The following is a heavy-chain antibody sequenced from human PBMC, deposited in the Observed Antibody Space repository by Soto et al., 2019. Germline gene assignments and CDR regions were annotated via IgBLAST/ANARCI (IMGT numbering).Heavy chain of an antibody. J-gene: IGHJ4*02. CDR3: AKGLNNGRWYAED. CDR1: GFTFSACV. CDR2: ITGGDPGT. Sequence: EVHLLESGGGLVHPGESLRLSCGASGFTFSACVMTWVRQAPGQGLEWVASITGGDPGTHYADSVKGRFTVSRDNSKNMVYLQMNNVRVEDTGVYYCAKGLNNGRWYAEDWGQGALVTVSS. V-gene: IGHV3-23*01. D-gene: IGHD6-13*01.